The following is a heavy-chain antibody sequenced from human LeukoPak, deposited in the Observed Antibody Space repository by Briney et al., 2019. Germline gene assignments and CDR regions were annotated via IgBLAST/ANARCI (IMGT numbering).Heavy chain of an antibody. Sequence: ASVKVSCKVSGYTLTELSMHWVRQAPGQGLEWMGWINPNSGGTNYAQKFQGRVTMTRDTSISTAYMELSRLRSDDTAVYYCARASGVVPHDAFDIWGQGTMVTVSS. V-gene: IGHV1-2*02. CDR3: ARASGVVPHDAFDI. CDR2: INPNSGGT. J-gene: IGHJ3*02. CDR1: GYTLTELS. D-gene: IGHD2-15*01.